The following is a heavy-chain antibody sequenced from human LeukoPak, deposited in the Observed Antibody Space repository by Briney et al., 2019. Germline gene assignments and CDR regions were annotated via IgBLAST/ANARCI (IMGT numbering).Heavy chain of an antibody. Sequence: SVKVSCKASGGTFSSYAISWVRQAPGQGLEWMGRIIPIFGTANYAQKFQGRVTITTDESTSTAYMELSSLRSEDTAVYYCAVGVVVVSAHPLTDYWGQGTLVTVSS. J-gene: IGHJ4*02. CDR1: GGTFSSYA. CDR3: AVGVVVVSAHPLTDY. CDR2: IIPIFGTA. D-gene: IGHD2-21*01. V-gene: IGHV1-69*05.